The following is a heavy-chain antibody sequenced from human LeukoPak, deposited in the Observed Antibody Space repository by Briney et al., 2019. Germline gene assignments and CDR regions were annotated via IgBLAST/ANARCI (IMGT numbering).Heavy chain of an antibody. V-gene: IGHV4-61*08. CDR2: IYDRGST. CDR3: ARGRTFDN. CDR1: AGSFSRSDYY. J-gene: IGHJ4*02. Sequence: PSETLSLTCTVSAGSFSRSDYYWGWIRQPPGKGLEWIGNIYDRGSTKYNPSLKSRVTISVDTSKNQFSLRLSSVTAADTAVYYCARGRTFDNWGQGTLVTVSS.